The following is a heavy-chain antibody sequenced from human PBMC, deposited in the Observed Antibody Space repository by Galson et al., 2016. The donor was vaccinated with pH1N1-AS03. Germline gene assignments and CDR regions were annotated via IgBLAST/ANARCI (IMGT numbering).Heavy chain of an antibody. CDR3: ARRRLDPFRGASGWYFYFYGVDV. J-gene: IGHJ6*02. V-gene: IGHV1-69*13. CDR1: GDTFSGYG. Sequence: SVKVSCKASGDTFSGYGITWVRQAPGQGLEWMGGIIPTYGTSNYAQKFQGRVTITADESTSTTYMDLSSLRSEATAVYFCARRRLDPFRGASGWYFYFYGVDVWGQGTTVTVSS. D-gene: IGHD6-25*01. CDR2: IIPTYGTS.